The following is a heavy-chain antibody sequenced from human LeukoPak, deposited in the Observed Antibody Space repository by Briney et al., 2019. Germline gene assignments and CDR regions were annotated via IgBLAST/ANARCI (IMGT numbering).Heavy chain of an antibody. CDR3: AKVAFSQGYSSGPGDYFDY. Sequence: PGGSLRLSCAASGFTFSSYGMSWVRQAPGKGLEWVSGISGSGGSTYYADSVKGRFTISRENSKKTVHLQMNSLRAEDTAVYYCAKVAFSQGYSSGPGDYFDYWGQGTLVTVSS. J-gene: IGHJ4*02. CDR2: ISGSGGST. V-gene: IGHV3-23*01. D-gene: IGHD6-19*01. CDR1: GFTFSSYG.